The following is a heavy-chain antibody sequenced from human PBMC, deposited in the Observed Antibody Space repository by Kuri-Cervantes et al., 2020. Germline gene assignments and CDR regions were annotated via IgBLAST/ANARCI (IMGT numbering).Heavy chain of an antibody. Sequence: SETLSLTCAVSGGSISSGGYSWSWIRQPPGKGLEWIGYIYHSGSTYYNPSLKSRVTMSVDTSKNQFSLKLSSVTAADTAVYYCARGNIVVVPAAWVPLNWFDPWGQGTLVTVSS. D-gene: IGHD2-2*01. CDR1: GGSISSGGYS. V-gene: IGHV4-30-2*01. J-gene: IGHJ5*02. CDR2: IYHSGST. CDR3: ARGNIVVVPAAWVPLNWFDP.